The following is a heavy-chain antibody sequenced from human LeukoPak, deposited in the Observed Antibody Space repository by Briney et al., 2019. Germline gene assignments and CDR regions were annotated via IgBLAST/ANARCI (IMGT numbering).Heavy chain of an antibody. D-gene: IGHD2-2*01. CDR3: ARDLCSSTSCSYYYGMDV. V-gene: IGHV3-30-3*01. J-gene: IGHJ6*02. CDR1: GFTFSSYA. Sequence: GGSLRLSCAASGFTFSSYAMHWVRQAPGKGLEWVAVISYDGSNKYYADSVKGRFTISRDNSKNTLYLRMNSLRAEDTAVYYCARDLCSSTSCSYYYGMDVWGQGTTVTVSS. CDR2: ISYDGSNK.